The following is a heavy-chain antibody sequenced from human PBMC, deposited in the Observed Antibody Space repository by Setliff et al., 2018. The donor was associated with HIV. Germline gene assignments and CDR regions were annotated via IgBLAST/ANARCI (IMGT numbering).Heavy chain of an antibody. V-gene: IGHV4-61*10. J-gene: IGHJ1*01. Sequence: SETLSLTCTVFGFSISSGSYYWSWIRQPAGKGLEWIGFIYYSGSTNYNPSLKSRVTISVDTSKNQFSLKLSSVTAADTAVYYCARDFVTGSYFLQWGQGTLVTVSS. CDR3: ARDFVTGSYFLQ. D-gene: IGHD1-26*01. CDR2: IYYSGST. CDR1: GFSISSGSYY.